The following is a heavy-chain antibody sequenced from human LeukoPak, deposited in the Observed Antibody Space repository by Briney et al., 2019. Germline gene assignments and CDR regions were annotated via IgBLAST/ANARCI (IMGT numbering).Heavy chain of an antibody. CDR2: INHSEGT. V-gene: IGHV4-34*01. CDR3: TRDGVSWILDY. Sequence: SETLSLTCAVYGGSFSSYYWSWIRQPPGKGLEWIGEINHSEGTNYNPSLKSRVTMSLDTSKNQFSLKLTSVTAADTAVYYCTRDGVSWILDYWGQGTLVTVSS. CDR1: GGSFSSYY. D-gene: IGHD3-16*01. J-gene: IGHJ4*02.